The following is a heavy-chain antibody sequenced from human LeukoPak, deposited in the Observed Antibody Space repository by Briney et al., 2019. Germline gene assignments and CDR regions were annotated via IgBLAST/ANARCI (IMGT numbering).Heavy chain of an antibody. J-gene: IGHJ6*03. Sequence: SETLSLTCTVSGYSISSGYFWGWIRQPPGKGLEWIGCIYDSGSTNYNPSLKSRVTISVDTSKNQFSLKVSSVTAADTAVYYCARAGYAYYYMDVWGKGTTVTISS. CDR2: IYDSGST. D-gene: IGHD3-16*01. CDR3: ARAGYAYYYMDV. V-gene: IGHV4-38-2*02. CDR1: GYSISSGYF.